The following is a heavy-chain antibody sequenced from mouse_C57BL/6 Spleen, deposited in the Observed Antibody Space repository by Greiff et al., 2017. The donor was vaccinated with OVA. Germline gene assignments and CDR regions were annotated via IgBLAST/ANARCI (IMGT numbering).Heavy chain of an antibody. V-gene: IGHV1-15*01. CDR2: IDPETGGT. D-gene: IGHD1-1*01. CDR1: GYTFTDYE. J-gene: IGHJ2*01. CDR3: ASTTVAFDY. Sequence: VQLQQSGAELVRPGASVTLSCKASGYTFTDYEMHWVKQTPVHGLEWIGAIDPETGGTAYNQKFKGKAILTADKSSSTAYMQLSSLTSEDSAVYFCASTTVAFDYWGQGTTLTVSS.